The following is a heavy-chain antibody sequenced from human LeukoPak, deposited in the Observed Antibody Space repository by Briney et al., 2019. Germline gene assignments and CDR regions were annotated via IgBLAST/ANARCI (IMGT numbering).Heavy chain of an antibody. CDR3: ARDRLLWFGELLTFDY. V-gene: IGHV4-4*07. D-gene: IGHD3-10*01. Sequence: PSETLSLTCTVSGGSISSYYWSWIRQPAGKGLEWIGRIYTSGSTNYNPSLKSRVTMSVDTSKNQFSLKLSSVTAADTAVCYCARDRLLWFGELLTFDYWGQGTLVTVSS. J-gene: IGHJ4*02. CDR1: GGSISSYY. CDR2: IYTSGST.